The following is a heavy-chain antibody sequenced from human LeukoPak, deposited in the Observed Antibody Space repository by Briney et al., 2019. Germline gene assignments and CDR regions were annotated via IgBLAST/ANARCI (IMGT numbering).Heavy chain of an antibody. D-gene: IGHD3-22*01. CDR1: GFSFSNYA. Sequence: GGSLRLSCGASGFSFSNYAMSWVRQAPGKGLEGVSAISSSSSYIYYADSVKGRFTISRDNAKKSMYLQMNSLRAEDTAVYYCASLLPHSSGCFDYWGQGTLVTVSS. V-gene: IGHV3-21*01. CDR2: ISSSSSYI. CDR3: ASLLPHSSGCFDY. J-gene: IGHJ4*02.